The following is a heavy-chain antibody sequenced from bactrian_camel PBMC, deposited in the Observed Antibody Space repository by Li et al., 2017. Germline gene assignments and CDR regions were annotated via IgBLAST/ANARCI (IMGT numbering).Heavy chain of an antibody. J-gene: IGHJ4*01. Sequence: HVQLVESGGGSVQEGGSLTLSCTTSGGTFNSDCMSWFRQAPGKEREGVAAIAGDGAATYYADSVTGRFTISQDNAKNTVALQMNSLKPEDTATYYCATGYVGGALLGPQSYRYWGEGTQVTVS. CDR2: IAGDGAAT. CDR3: ATGYVGGALLGPQSYRY. CDR1: GGTFNSDC. D-gene: IGHD2*01. V-gene: IGHV3S1*01.